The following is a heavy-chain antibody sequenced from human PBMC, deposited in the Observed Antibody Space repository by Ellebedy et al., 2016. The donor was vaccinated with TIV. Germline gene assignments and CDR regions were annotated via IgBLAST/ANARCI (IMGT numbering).Heavy chain of an antibody. CDR1: GFTVSSNY. Sequence: GESLKISXAVSGFTVSSNYISWVRQAPGRGLEWVSVFYAGGTTDYVASVKGRFSISRDTSKNTLFLQMNSLRADDTAIYYCAVGRPNYGDFPSWGQGTLVTVSS. J-gene: IGHJ5*02. CDR2: FYAGGTT. CDR3: AVGRPNYGDFPS. D-gene: IGHD4-17*01. V-gene: IGHV3-53*01.